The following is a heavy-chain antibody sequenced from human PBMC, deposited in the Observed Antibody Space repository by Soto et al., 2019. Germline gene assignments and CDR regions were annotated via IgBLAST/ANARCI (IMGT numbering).Heavy chain of an antibody. V-gene: IGHV3-48*02. CDR2: ISSSSTI. J-gene: IGHJ3*02. Sequence: GGTLRLSCAASGFTFSSYSMNWVRQAPGKGLEWVSYISSSSTIYYADSVKGRFTISRDNAKNSLYLQMNSLRDEDTAVYYCARDGVVVIRNDAFDIWGQGTMVTVSS. D-gene: IGHD3-22*01. CDR3: ARDGVVVIRNDAFDI. CDR1: GFTFSSYS.